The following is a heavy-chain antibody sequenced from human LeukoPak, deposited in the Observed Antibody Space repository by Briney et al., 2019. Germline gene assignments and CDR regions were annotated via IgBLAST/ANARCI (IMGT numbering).Heavy chain of an antibody. CDR3: ARDRGTTPKYYYGTDV. CDR1: KFAFSSYA. D-gene: IGHD2-2*01. CDR2: ISGGGGNT. J-gene: IGHJ6*02. V-gene: IGHV3-23*01. Sequence: GGSLRLSCAASKFAFSSYAMSWVRQAPGKGLEWVSAISGGGGNTYYADFVKGRFAISRDNFKNTLYLQMNSLRAEDTAVYYCARDRGTTPKYYYGTDVWGQGTTVAVSS.